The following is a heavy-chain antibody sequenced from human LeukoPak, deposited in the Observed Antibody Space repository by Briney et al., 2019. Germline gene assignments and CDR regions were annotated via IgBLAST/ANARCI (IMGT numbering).Heavy chain of an antibody. CDR1: GFTFSSYW. J-gene: IGHJ4*02. CDR3: AKDKDWNDVFPDY. CDR2: INSDGSST. D-gene: IGHD1-1*01. Sequence: GGSLRLSCAASGFTFSSYWMHWVRQAPGKGLVWVSRINSDGSSTSYADSVKGRFTISRDNSKNTLYLQMNSLRAEDTAVYYCAKDKDWNDVFPDYWGQGTLVTVSS. V-gene: IGHV3-74*01.